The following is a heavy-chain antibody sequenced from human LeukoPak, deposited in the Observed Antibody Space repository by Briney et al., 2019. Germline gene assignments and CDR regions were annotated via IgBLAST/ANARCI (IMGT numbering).Heavy chain of an antibody. CDR2: IDTSGSA. D-gene: IGHD1-14*01. Sequence: SETLSLTCTVSGGSSSSGDYYWTWIRQPAGKGLEWIGRIDTSGSANYNSSLQSRVTISLHTSKNQFSLRLSSVTAADTAVYYCARGTGGKWPTLDYWGQGTLVTVSS. J-gene: IGHJ4*02. V-gene: IGHV4-61*02. CDR3: ARGTGGKWPTLDY. CDR1: GGSSSSGDYY.